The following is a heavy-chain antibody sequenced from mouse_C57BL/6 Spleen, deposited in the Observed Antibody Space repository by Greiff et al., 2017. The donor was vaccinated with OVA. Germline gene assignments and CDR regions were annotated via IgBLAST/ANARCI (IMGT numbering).Heavy chain of an antibody. CDR2: ISYDGSN. D-gene: IGHD1-1*01. CDR1: GYSITSGYY. V-gene: IGHV3-6*01. CDR3: ARNYYGSHHYFDY. Sequence: EVQLQESGPGLVKPSQSLSLTCSVTGYSITSGYYWNWIRQFPGNKLEWMGYISYDGSNNYNPSLKNRISITRDTSKNQFFLKLNSVTTEDTATYYCARNYYGSHHYFDYWGQGTTLTVSS. J-gene: IGHJ2*01.